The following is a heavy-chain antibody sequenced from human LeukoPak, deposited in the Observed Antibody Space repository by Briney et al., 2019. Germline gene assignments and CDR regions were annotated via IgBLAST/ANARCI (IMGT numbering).Heavy chain of an antibody. J-gene: IGHJ4*02. CDR1: RYTFTSYY. CDR3: ARGNYYDSSGPMYYFDY. Sequence: GASVKVSCKASRYTFTSYYMHWVRQAPGQGLEWMGIINPSGGSTSYAQKFQGRVTMTRDTSTSTVYMELSSLRSEDTAVYYCARGNYYDSSGPMYYFDYWGQGTLVTVSS. D-gene: IGHD3-22*01. CDR2: INPSGGST. V-gene: IGHV1-46*01.